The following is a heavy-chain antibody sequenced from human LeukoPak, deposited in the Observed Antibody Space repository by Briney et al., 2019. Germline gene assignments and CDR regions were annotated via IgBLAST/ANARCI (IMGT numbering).Heavy chain of an antibody. D-gene: IGHD3-22*01. CDR1: GYTFTTYN. Sequence: ASVKVSCKASGYTFTTYNINWVRQAPGQGLEWMGWISGCNGNTNYAQKLQGRVTMTTDTSTSTAYMELRSLKSDDTAVYYCASLKNYYDSSGYLVTDAFDIWGQGTMVTVSS. V-gene: IGHV1-18*01. CDR3: ASLKNYYDSSGYLVTDAFDI. J-gene: IGHJ3*02. CDR2: ISGCNGNT.